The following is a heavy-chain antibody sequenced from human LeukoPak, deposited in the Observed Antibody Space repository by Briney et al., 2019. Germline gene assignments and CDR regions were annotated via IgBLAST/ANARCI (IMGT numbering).Heavy chain of an antibody. CDR1: GGTFSIYA. CDR2: IIPIFGTA. J-gene: IGHJ4*02. Sequence: ASVKVSFKASGGTFSIYAISWVRQAPGQGLEWMGGIIPIFGTANYAQKFQGRVTITADESTSTAYMELSSLRSEDTAVYYCARASRGVPPYYFDYWGQGTLVTVSS. D-gene: IGHD3-16*01. CDR3: ARASRGVPPYYFDY. V-gene: IGHV1-69*01.